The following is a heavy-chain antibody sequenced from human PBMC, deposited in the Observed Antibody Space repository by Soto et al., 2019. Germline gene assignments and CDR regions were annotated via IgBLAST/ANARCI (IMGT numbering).Heavy chain of an antibody. J-gene: IGHJ4*02. CDR3: TRGQVVTAQH. D-gene: IGHD2-15*01. CDR1: GGSISSGGYS. Sequence: SETLSLTCAVSGGSISSGGYSWSWIRQPPGKGLEWIGYIYHSGSTYYNPSLKSRVTISVDRSKNQFSLKLSSVTAADTAVYYCTRGQVVTAQHWGQGTLVTVSS. CDR2: IYHSGST. V-gene: IGHV4-30-2*01.